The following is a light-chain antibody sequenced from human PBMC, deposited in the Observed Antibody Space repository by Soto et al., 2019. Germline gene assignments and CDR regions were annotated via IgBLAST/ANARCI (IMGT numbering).Light chain of an antibody. CDR1: NSNIGSNY. Sequence: QSVLTQPPSASGTPGQRVTISCSGGNSNIGSNYVYWYQQLPGTAPKLLIYTSNQRPSGVPDRFSGSKSGTSASLAISGLRSEDEADYYCATWDDSLSGVVFGGGTKLTVL. CDR3: ATWDDSLSGVV. J-gene: IGLJ2*01. CDR2: TSN. V-gene: IGLV1-47*01.